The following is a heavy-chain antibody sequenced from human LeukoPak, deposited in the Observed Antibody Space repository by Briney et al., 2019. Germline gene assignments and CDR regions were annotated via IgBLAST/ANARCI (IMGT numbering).Heavy chain of an antibody. V-gene: IGHV4-39*01. D-gene: IGHD6-19*01. CDR3: QAGYSSGWADAFDI. CDR1: GGSISSSSYY. CDR2: IYYSGST. J-gene: IGHJ3*02. Sequence: SETLSLTCTVSGGSISSSSYYWGWIRQPPGKGLEWIGSIYYSGSTYYNPSLKSRVTISVDTSKNQFSLKLSSVTAADTAVYYCQAGYSSGWADAFDIWGQGTMVTDSS.